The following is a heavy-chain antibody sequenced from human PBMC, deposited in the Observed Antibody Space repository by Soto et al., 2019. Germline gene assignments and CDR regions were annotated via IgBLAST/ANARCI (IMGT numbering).Heavy chain of an antibody. CDR2: VFPDGST. Sequence: QVHLQESGPGLVKPWGTLSLTCAVSGVSVTAGNLWSWVRQSPGKGLEWIGEVFPDGSTNYNPSLKSRVTISLDKSQNHFSIILTSVTAADTALYYCARVLSGNKEWFDPWGQGTLVTVFS. CDR3: ARVLSGNKEWFDP. V-gene: IGHV4-4*02. D-gene: IGHD3-10*01. J-gene: IGHJ5*02. CDR1: GVSVTAGNL.